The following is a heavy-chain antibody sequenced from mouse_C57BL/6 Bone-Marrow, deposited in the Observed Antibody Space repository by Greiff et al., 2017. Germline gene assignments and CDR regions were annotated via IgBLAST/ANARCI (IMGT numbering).Heavy chain of an antibody. D-gene: IGHD1-1*01. J-gene: IGHJ3*01. CDR1: GFTFSDAW. CDR2: IRNKANNHAT. V-gene: IGHV6-6*01. CDR3: TRGYYGSPFAY. Sequence: EVQLVESGGGLVQPGGSMKLSCAASGFTFSDAWMDWVRQSPEKGLEWVAAIRNKANNHATYYAESVKGRFTISRDDSKSRVYLQMNSLRAEDTGIYYCTRGYYGSPFAYWGQGTLVTVSA.